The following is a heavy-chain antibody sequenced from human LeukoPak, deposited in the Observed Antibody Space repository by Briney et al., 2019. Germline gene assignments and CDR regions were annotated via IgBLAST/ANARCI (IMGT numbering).Heavy chain of an antibody. CDR3: ARLGLRPIDYSNPEFDS. V-gene: IGHV3-23*01. CDR1: GFTFSSYA. Sequence: GGSLRLSCAASGFTFSSYAMTWVRQAPGRGLEWVSTIGAYAARTYYADSVKGRFTTSRENSKSTLSLQMNSLRAEDTAVYYCARLGLRPIDYSNPEFDSWGQGTLVTVSS. J-gene: IGHJ5*01. CDR2: IGAYAART. D-gene: IGHD4-11*01.